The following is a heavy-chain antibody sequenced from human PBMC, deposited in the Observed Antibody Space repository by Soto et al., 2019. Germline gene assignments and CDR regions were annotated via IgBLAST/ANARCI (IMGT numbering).Heavy chain of an antibody. Sequence: GGSLRLSCAASGFTFSSYGMHWVRQAPGKGLEWVAVISYDGSNKYYADSVKGRFTISRDNSKNTLYLQMNSLRAEDTAVYYCAKGLDFYYFDYWGQGTLVTVSS. CDR2: ISYDGSNK. J-gene: IGHJ4*02. CDR1: GFTFSSYG. V-gene: IGHV3-30*18. CDR3: AKGLDFYYFDY.